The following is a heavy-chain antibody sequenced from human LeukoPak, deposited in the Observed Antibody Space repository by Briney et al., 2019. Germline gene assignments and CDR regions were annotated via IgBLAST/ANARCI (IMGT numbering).Heavy chain of an antibody. J-gene: IGHJ6*03. CDR3: ARHALLWFGEFAYYYYMDV. Sequence: SQTLSLTCAISGDSVSSNSAAWNWIRQSPSRGLEWLGRTYYRSKWYNDYAVSVKSRITINPDTSKNQFSLKLSSVTAADTAVYYCARHALLWFGEFAYYYYMDVWGKGTTVTISS. D-gene: IGHD3-10*01. V-gene: IGHV6-1*01. CDR2: TYYRSKWYN. CDR1: GDSVSSNSAA.